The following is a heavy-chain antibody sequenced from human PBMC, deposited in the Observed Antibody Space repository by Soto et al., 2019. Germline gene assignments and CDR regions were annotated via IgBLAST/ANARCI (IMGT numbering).Heavy chain of an antibody. D-gene: IGHD2-8*01. V-gene: IGHV4-59*01. CDR3: ARGGPRRDGQNAEH. CDR1: GGSISNYY. CDR2: IYYTGST. J-gene: IGHJ4*02. Sequence: SETLSLTCTVSGGSISNYYWSWIRQPPGKGLEWIGNIYYTGSTNYNPSLKSRVTLLVDTSANQFSLKLSSVTAADTAVYYCARGGPRRDGQNAEHWGQGTLVTVSS.